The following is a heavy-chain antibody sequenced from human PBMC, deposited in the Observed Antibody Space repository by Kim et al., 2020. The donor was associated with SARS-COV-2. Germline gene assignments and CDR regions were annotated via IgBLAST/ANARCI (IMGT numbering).Heavy chain of an antibody. J-gene: IGHJ4*02. CDR2: SRNKANSYIT. CDR1: GFIFSDHY. CDR3: ARDGLPHYYGGFDY. V-gene: IGHV3-72*01. Sequence: GGSLRLSCAASGFIFSDHYMDWVRQAPGKGLEWVGRSRNKANSYITEYAASVKGRFTISRDETKNSLYLQLNSLKSEDTAVYYCARDGLPHYYGGFDYWGQGTLVTVSS. D-gene: IGHD4-17*01.